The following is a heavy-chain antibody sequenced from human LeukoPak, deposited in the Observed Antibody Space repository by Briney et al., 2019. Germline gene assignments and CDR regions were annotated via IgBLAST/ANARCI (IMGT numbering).Heavy chain of an antibody. Sequence: GGSLRLSCAASGFSFSTYTMNWVRQAPGKGLDWVSYISSSSSTIYYADSVKGRFTISRDNANNSLYLQMDSLRDEDTAVYYCARARRYRSSWYHDYWGQGSLVTVSS. V-gene: IGHV3-48*02. CDR3: ARARRYRSSWYHDY. CDR1: GFSFSTYT. J-gene: IGHJ4*02. D-gene: IGHD6-13*01. CDR2: ISSSSSTI.